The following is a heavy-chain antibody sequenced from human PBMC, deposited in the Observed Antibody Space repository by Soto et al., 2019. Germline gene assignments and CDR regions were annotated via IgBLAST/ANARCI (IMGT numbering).Heavy chain of an antibody. V-gene: IGHV6-1*01. D-gene: IGHD6-6*01. Sequence: SQTLSLTCAISGDSVSSNSPAWNWIRHSPSRGLEWLGRTYYRSKWYNDYAVSVKSRITINPDTSKNQFSLQLNSVTPEDTAVYYCAGVIAARVHGMDVWGQGTTVTVSS. CDR1: GDSVSSNSPA. CDR3: AGVIAARVHGMDV. J-gene: IGHJ6*02. CDR2: TYYRSKWYN.